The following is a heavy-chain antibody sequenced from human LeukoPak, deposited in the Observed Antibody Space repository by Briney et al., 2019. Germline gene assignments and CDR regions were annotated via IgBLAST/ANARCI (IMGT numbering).Heavy chain of an antibody. V-gene: IGHV1-2*02. Sequence: ASVKVSCKASGYTFTDYYINWVRQAPGQGLEWMGWINPNSGGTNYAQKFQGRVTMTRDTSISTAYMELSRLRSDDTAVYYCARVGGFIAVAVEWGVLDYWGQGTLVTVSS. D-gene: IGHD6-19*01. CDR1: GYTFTDYY. J-gene: IGHJ4*02. CDR3: ARVGGFIAVAVEWGVLDY. CDR2: INPNSGGT.